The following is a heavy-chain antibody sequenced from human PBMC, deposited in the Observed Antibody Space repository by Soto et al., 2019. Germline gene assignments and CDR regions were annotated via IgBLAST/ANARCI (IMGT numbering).Heavy chain of an antibody. CDR2: INPNSGGT. D-gene: IGHD3-16*01. Sequence: GASVKVSCKASGYTFTGYYMHWVRQAPGQGLEWMGWINPNSGGTNYAQKFQGRVTMTRDTSISTAYMELSRLRSDDTAVYYCARGPGGLPTEGSRHWGQGTLVTVSS. CDR3: ARGPGGLPTEGSRH. V-gene: IGHV1-2*02. CDR1: GYTFTGYY. J-gene: IGHJ4*02.